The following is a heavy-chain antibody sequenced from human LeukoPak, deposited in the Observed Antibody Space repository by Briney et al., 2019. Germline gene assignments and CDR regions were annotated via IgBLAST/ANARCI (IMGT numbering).Heavy chain of an antibody. CDR3: ARGYCTGTNCLVDY. D-gene: IGHD2-8*02. J-gene: IGHJ4*02. CDR2: MYSGGST. Sequence: GGSLRLSCAASGFTVSTNFMNWVHQAPGKGLEWVSIMYSGGSTYYADSVKGRFTISRDDSKNTVCLQMNSLRADDTAMYYCARGYCTGTNCLVDYWGQGTLVTVSS. V-gene: IGHV3-53*01. CDR1: GFTVSTNF.